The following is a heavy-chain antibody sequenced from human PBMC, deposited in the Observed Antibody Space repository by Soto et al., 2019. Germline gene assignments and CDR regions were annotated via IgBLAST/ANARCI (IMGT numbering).Heavy chain of an antibody. V-gene: IGHV5-51*01. CDR1: GYSFISHW. Sequence: GESLKISCKDPGYSFISHWIGWVRQMPGKGLEWMGMIYPGDSDTTYSPSFQGQVTISADKSISTAYLQWSSLKASDTAIYYCGSIRYDSSGYYGYWGQGTLVTVSS. D-gene: IGHD3-22*01. CDR3: GSIRYDSSGYYGY. J-gene: IGHJ4*02. CDR2: IYPGDSDT.